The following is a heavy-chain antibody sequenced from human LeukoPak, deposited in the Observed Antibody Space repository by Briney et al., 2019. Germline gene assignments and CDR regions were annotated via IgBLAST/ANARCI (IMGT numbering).Heavy chain of an antibody. V-gene: IGHV3-74*01. D-gene: IGHD2-2*01. CDR1: GFTFSSYW. CDR2: IYSDGSRT. Sequence: GGSLRLSCAASGFTFSSYWMYWVRQAPGKGLVWVSRIYSDGSRTNYADSVKGRFTISRDNAKNTLYLQMNSLRAEDTAVYHCARDLCTSTGCQYWFDPWGQGTLVTVSS. J-gene: IGHJ5*02. CDR3: ARDLCTSTGCQYWFDP.